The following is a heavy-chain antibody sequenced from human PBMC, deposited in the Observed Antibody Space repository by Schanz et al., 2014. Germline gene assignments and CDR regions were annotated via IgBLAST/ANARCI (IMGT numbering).Heavy chain of an antibody. CDR3: ARDGDRFYHNYYMDV. D-gene: IGHD4-17*01. J-gene: IGHJ6*03. CDR2: ISGSGGST. CDR1: GFTFSDYY. V-gene: IGHV3-11*04. Sequence: PGGSLRLSCAASGFTFSDYYMSWIRQAPGKGLEWVSGISGSGGSTYYADSVEGRFTISRDNSRNTLYLQMNSLRAEDTAVYYCARDGDRFYHNYYMDVWGKGTTVTVSS.